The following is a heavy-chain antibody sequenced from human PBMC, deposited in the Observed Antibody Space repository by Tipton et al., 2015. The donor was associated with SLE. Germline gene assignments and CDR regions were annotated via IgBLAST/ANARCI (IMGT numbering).Heavy chain of an antibody. CDR1: GGSSSSYY. CDR3: AREGVPYNWFDP. CDR2: IYYSGST. Sequence: TLSLTCTVSGGSSSSYYWAWIRQPPGKGLEWIGYIYYSGSTNYNPSLKSRVTISVDTSGNQFSLKLSSVTAADTAVYYCAREGVPYNWFDPWGQGTLVTVSS. J-gene: IGHJ5*02. V-gene: IGHV4-59*12.